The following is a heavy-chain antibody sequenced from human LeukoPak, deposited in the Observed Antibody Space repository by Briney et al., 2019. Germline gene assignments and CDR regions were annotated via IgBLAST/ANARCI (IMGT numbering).Heavy chain of an antibody. CDR3: ARDGMTTVTKDYYYYMDV. Sequence: GASVKVSCKASGYTFTSYGISWVRQAPGQGLEWMGIIYPSDGYTTYAQKFQGRVTMTRDMSTTTVYMELSSLRFEDSAVYYCARDGMTTVTKDYYYYMDVWGKGTTVTVSS. D-gene: IGHD4-17*01. CDR1: GYTFTSYG. J-gene: IGHJ6*03. CDR2: IYPSDGYT. V-gene: IGHV1-46*01.